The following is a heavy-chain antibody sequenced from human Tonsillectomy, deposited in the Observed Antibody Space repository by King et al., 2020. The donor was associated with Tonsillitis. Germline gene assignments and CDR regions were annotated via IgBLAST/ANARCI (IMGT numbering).Heavy chain of an antibody. J-gene: IGHJ3*02. CDR2: IYHSGST. Sequence: LQESGPGLVKPSGTLSLMCAVSGYSISSDYYWGWIRQPPGKGLEWIGSIYHSGSTYHNPSLKSRVTVSVDTSKNQFSLKLSSVTAADTAVYYCSRELPTRYSKKVPRAFDIWGQGTMVTVSS. CDR1: GYSISSDYY. D-gene: IGHD4-11*01. V-gene: IGHV4-38-2*01. CDR3: SRELPTRYSKKVPRAFDI.